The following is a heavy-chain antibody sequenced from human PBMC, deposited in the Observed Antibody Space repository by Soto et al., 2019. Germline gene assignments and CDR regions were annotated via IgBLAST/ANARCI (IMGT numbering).Heavy chain of an antibody. V-gene: IGHV1-69*01. J-gene: IGHJ6*02. CDR1: GGTFSSYA. Sequence: QVQLVQSGAEVKKPGSSVKVSCKASGGTFSSYAISWVRQAPGQGIEWMGGIIPIFGTANYAQKFQGRVTITADESTSTAYMELSSLRSEDTAVYYCAGEGYCSSTSCPRHYYGMDVWGQGTTVTVSS. CDR3: AGEGYCSSTSCPRHYYGMDV. D-gene: IGHD2-2*01. CDR2: IIPIFGTA.